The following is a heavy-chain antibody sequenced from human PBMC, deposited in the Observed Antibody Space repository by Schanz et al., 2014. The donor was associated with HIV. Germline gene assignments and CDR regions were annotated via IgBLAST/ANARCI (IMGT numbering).Heavy chain of an antibody. V-gene: IGHV3-48*01. CDR3: ARDRMTANWKNAMDV. D-gene: IGHD2-21*02. Sequence: EVQLVESGGGLVQPGGSLRLSCSASGFTFSSHSMSWVRQAPGKGLEWISYISSTSYTTKYSNSVRGRFTISRDNAKNTLYLQMSSLRAEDTAIYYCARDRMTANWKNAMDVWGQGTTVTVSS. CDR2: ISSTSYTT. CDR1: GFTFSSHS. J-gene: IGHJ6*02.